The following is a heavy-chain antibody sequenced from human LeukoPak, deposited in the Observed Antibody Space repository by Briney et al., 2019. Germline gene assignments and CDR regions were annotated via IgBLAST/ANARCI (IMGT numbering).Heavy chain of an antibody. CDR2: IYYSGST. J-gene: IGHJ4*02. D-gene: IGHD1-26*01. CDR3: ASSPPGWELLTYY. Sequence: KPSETLSLTCTVSAGFISSYYWSWIRQPPGKGLEWIGYIYYSGSTNYNPSLKSRVTISVDTSKNQFSLKLSSVTAADPAVYYCASSPPGWELLTYYVGRGTLSTVSS. V-gene: IGHV4-59*01. CDR1: AGFISSYY.